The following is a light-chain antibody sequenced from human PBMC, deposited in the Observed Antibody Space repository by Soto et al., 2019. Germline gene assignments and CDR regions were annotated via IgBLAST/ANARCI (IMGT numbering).Light chain of an antibody. V-gene: IGKV1-39*01. J-gene: IGKJ1*01. CDR1: QSISNH. CDR3: QQSYSSPPT. CDR2: AAS. Sequence: DIQMTESPSSLSASVEDRVIITCRASQSISNHLNWYQQKPGKAPKLLIFAASSLQSGVPLRFSGSRSGPDFTLTISSLQPEDFATYYCQQSYSSPPTFGQGTKVDNK.